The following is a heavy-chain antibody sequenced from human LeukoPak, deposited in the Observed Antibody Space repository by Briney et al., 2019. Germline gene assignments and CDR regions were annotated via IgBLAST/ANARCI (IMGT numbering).Heavy chain of an antibody. J-gene: IGHJ4*02. D-gene: IGHD3-22*01. Sequence: GCSLRLSCAVSGFRVSSNHMTWVRQAPGKGLEWISLIYTGDVTYYADSVKGRFTISTDNSKNILFLQMDSLTAEDTALYYCARERDYDTYIDYWGQGTLVTVSS. V-gene: IGHV3-53*01. CDR3: ARERDYDTYIDY. CDR2: IYTGDVT. CDR1: GFRVSSNH.